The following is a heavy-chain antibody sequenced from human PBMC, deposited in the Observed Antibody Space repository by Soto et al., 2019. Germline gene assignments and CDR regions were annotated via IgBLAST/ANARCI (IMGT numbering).Heavy chain of an antibody. Sequence: SDTLSLTCTVSGGSISSGGYYLSCLRQHPGKGLEWIGYIYYSGSTYYNPSLKSLVTISVDTSKNQFSLKLSSVTAADTAVYYCARDYGWRVVPAEHQLFAPWGQGTLVPVSS. J-gene: IGHJ5*02. CDR2: IYYSGST. D-gene: IGHD2-2*01. CDR1: GGSISSGGYY. V-gene: IGHV4-31*01. CDR3: ARDYGWRVVPAEHQLFAP.